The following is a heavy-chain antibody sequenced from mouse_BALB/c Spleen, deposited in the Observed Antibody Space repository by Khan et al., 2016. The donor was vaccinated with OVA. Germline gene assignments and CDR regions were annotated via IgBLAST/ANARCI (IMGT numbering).Heavy chain of an antibody. CDR1: GFNFNDTC. J-gene: IGHJ3*01. CDR2: IDPPNDDS. V-gene: IGHV14-3*02. Sequence: VQLQQSGAELVKPGASVKLSCSASGFNFNDTCIHWMKQRPEQGLEWIGRIDPPNDDSKYGPKFKAKASFTADTSSNTAYLQLNRLPSEDTADYYCATLYCNPFAFWGQGTLVSVSA. CDR3: ATLYCNPFAF. D-gene: IGHD2-1*01.